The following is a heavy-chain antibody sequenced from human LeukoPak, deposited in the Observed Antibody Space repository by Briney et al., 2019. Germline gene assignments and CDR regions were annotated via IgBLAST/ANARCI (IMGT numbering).Heavy chain of an antibody. CDR1: GFTFSSYG. CDR2: IWYDGSNK. CDR3: AKGLRSDPRDY. V-gene: IGHV3-30*02. J-gene: IGHJ4*02. D-gene: IGHD4-17*01. Sequence: PGGSLRLSCAASGFTFSSYGMHWVRQAPGKGLEWVAFIWYDGSNKYYADSVKGRFTISRDNSKNTLYLQMNSLRAEDTAVYYCAKGLRSDPRDYWGQGTLVTVSS.